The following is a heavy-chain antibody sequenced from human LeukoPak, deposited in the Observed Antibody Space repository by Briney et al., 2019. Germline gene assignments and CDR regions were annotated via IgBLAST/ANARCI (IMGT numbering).Heavy chain of an antibody. V-gene: IGHV3-23*01. CDR2: ISGSGGSI. CDR1: GFTFSSYA. CDR3: AKGTVGATRKINFFDY. Sequence: QPGGSLRLSCAASGFTFSSYAMSWVRQAPGKGLEWVSAISGSGGSIYYAGSVKGRFTISRDNSKNTLYLQMNSLRAEDTAVYYCAKGTVGATRKINFFDYWGQGTLVTVSS. D-gene: IGHD1-26*01. J-gene: IGHJ4*02.